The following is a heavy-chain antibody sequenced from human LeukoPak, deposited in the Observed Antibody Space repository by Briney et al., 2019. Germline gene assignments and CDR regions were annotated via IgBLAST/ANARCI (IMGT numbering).Heavy chain of an antibody. V-gene: IGHV4-30-4*01. CDR3: AISGCTSGNFDN. J-gene: IGHJ4*02. CDR1: GASISNSDYY. D-gene: IGHD2-8*01. Sequence: SETLSLTCSVSGASISNSDYYGSWIRQPPVKGLVWIGYIYHSGGTYYNPSLKSRLTISVDTSKNQFSLKLSTVTAADTAVYYCAISGCTSGNFDNWGQGTLVTVSS. CDR2: IYHSGGT.